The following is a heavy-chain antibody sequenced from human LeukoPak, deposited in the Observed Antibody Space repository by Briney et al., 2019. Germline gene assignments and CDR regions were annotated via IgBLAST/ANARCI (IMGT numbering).Heavy chain of an antibody. CDR2: IIPIFGTA. CDR1: GGTLSSYA. Sequence: GASVKVSCKASGGTLSSYAISWVRQAPGQGLEWMGGIIPIFGTANYAQKFQGRVTITTDESTSTAYMELSSLRSEDTAVYYCARSYDSSGYDLESWGQGTLVTVSS. V-gene: IGHV1-69*05. CDR3: ARSYDSSGYDLES. D-gene: IGHD3-22*01. J-gene: IGHJ5*02.